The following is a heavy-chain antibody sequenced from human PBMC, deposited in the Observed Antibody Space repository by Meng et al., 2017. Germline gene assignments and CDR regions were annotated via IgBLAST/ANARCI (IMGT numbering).Heavy chain of an antibody. J-gene: IGHJ4*02. Sequence: QVQPQQWGAGLLKPSETLSLTCAVYGGSFSGYYWSWIRQPPGKGLEWIGEINHSGSTNYNPSLKSRVTISVDTSKNQFSLKLSSVTAADTAVYYCARGPRAYIAAAGTTRYYFDYWGQGTLVTVSS. CDR3: ARGPRAYIAAAGTTRYYFDY. CDR2: INHSGST. CDR1: GGSFSGYY. V-gene: IGHV4-34*01. D-gene: IGHD6-13*01.